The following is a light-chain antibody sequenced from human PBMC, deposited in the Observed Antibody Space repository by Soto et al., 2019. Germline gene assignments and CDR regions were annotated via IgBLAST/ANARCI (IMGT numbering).Light chain of an antibody. CDR1: QSVGRDY. CDR3: QQYASSPLT. Sequence: EIVLTQSPGTLSLSPGERATLSCRASQSVGRDYLAWYQQKRGQAPRLLMYDASSMATGIPDRFSGSGSVTDFTLTISRLEPEDFPEFYCQQYASSPLTFGGGTKVEIK. J-gene: IGKJ4*01. V-gene: IGKV3-20*01. CDR2: DAS.